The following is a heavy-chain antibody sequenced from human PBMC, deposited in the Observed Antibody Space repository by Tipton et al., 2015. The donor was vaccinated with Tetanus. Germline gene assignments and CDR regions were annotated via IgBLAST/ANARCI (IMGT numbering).Heavy chain of an antibody. CDR2: IFYTGSR. CDR3: ARQGPPRRFFYDSSGSSD. CDR1: GVSIRSSSYF. D-gene: IGHD3-22*01. V-gene: IGHV4-39*01. J-gene: IGHJ4*02. Sequence: TLSLTCAVSGVSIRSSSYFWGWIRQPPGKGLEWIGHIFYTGSRHYNPSVESRVTISVDTSKNQFSLNLTSVTAADTAVYFCARQGPPRRFFYDSSGSSDWGQGILVTVSS.